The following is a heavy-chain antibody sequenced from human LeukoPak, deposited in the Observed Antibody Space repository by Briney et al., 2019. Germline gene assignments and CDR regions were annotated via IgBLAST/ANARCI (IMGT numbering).Heavy chain of an antibody. Sequence: SETLSLTCTVSGGSISSYYWSWIRQAPGKGLEWIGYIYYSGSTNYNPSLKSRVTISVDTSKNQFSLKLSSVTAADTAVYYCARFAPYYDFWSNWFDPWGQGTLVTVSS. CDR3: ARFAPYYDFWSNWFDP. V-gene: IGHV4-59*01. J-gene: IGHJ5*02. CDR2: IYYSGST. D-gene: IGHD3-3*01. CDR1: GGSISSYY.